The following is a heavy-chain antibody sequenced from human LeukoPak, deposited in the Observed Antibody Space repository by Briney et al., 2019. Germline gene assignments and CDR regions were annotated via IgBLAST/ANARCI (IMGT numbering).Heavy chain of an antibody. CDR3: ARGPVLPSPIADEYYFDY. V-gene: IGHV4-39*07. J-gene: IGHJ4*02. CDR1: GGSISCRSCY. Sequence: SETLSLTCTVSGGSISCRSCYWGWIRQPPGKGLEWIGGFFYSGSTYYNPSLKSRVTILVDTSKNQFSLRLSSVTAADTAVYLCARGPVLPSPIADEYYFDYWGQGTLVTVSS. D-gene: IGHD2/OR15-2a*01. CDR2: FFYSGST.